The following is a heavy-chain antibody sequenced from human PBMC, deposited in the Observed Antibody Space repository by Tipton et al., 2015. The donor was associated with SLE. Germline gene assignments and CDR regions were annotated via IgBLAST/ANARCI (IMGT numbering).Heavy chain of an antibody. CDR3: ARHDYYYESSGHRGFDS. Sequence: TLSLTCTVFDGSLSGYYWTWIRQSPGKGLEWIGEVSHDGGANYNPSLESRGTISLETSKNQFSLKLTSVTAADTAVYYCARHDYYYESSGHRGFDSWGQGMLVTVSS. CDR1: DGSLSGYY. V-gene: IGHV4-34*01. D-gene: IGHD3-22*01. J-gene: IGHJ4*02. CDR2: VSHDGGA.